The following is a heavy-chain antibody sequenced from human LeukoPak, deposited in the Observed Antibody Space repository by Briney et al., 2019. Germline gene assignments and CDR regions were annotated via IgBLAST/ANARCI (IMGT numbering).Heavy chain of an antibody. J-gene: IGHJ4*02. CDR2: IYTSGST. CDR3: ARWRSGYYYVLDY. V-gene: IGHV4-61*02. CDR1: GGSISSGSYY. Sequence: SETLSLTCTVSGGSISSGSYYWSWIRQPAGKGLEWIGRIYTSGSTNYNPSLKSRVTISVDTSKNQFSLKLSSVTAADTAVYYCARWRSGYYYVLDYWGQGTLVTVSS. D-gene: IGHD3-22*01.